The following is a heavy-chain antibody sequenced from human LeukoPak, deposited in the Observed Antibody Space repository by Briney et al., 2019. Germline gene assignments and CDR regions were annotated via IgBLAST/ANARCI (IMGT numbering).Heavy chain of an antibody. D-gene: IGHD3-10*01. CDR2: IYTSGST. Sequence: SETLSLTCTVSGGSISSYYWSWIRQPAGKGLEWIGRIYTSGSTNYNPSLKNRVTMSVDTSKNQFSLKLSSVIAADTAVYYCARDRSTVFTMVRGVTIRQNWFDPWGQGTLVTVSS. CDR3: ARDRSTVFTMVRGVTIRQNWFDP. CDR1: GGSISSYY. V-gene: IGHV4-4*07. J-gene: IGHJ5*02.